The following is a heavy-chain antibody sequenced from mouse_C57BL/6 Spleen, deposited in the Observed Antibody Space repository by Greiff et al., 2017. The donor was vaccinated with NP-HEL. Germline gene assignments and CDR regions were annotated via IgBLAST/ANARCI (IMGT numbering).Heavy chain of an antibody. CDR3: ARSGITTVVATAPPYFDV. J-gene: IGHJ1*03. CDR1: GYTFTSYW. CDR2: IHPNSGST. Sequence: QVQLQQPGAELVKPGASVKLSCKASGYTFTSYWMHWVKQRPGQGLEWIGMIHPNSGSTNYNEKFKSKATLTVDKSSSTAYMQLSSLTSEDSAVYYCARSGITTVVATAPPYFDVWGTGTTVTVSS. V-gene: IGHV1-64*01. D-gene: IGHD1-1*01.